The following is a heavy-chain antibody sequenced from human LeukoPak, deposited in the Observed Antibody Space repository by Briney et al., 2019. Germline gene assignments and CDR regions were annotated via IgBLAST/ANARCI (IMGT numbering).Heavy chain of an antibody. CDR1: RFTFSSYW. CDR2: IKQDGSEK. Sequence: PGGSLRLSCAASRFTFSSYWMSWVCQAPGKGLEWVANIKQDGSEKYYVDSVKGRFTISRDNAKNSLFLQMNSLRAGDTAVYYCARAFGYGDYPYAFDIWGQGTMVTVSS. J-gene: IGHJ3*02. CDR3: ARAFGYGDYPYAFDI. V-gene: IGHV3-7*01. D-gene: IGHD4-17*01.